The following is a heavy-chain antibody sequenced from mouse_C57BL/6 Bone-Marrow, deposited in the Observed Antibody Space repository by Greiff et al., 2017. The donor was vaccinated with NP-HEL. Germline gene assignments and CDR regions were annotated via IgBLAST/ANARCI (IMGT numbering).Heavy chain of an antibody. CDR3: TRVGYDGYSYYYAMDY. J-gene: IGHJ4*01. D-gene: IGHD2-3*01. Sequence: EVKLMESGEGLVKPGGSLKLSCAASGFTFSSYAMSWVRQTPEKRLEWVAYISSGGGYIYYVDTVKGRFTISRDNARNTLYLQMSSLKSEDTAMYYCTRVGYDGYSYYYAMDYWGQGTSVTVSS. CDR2: ISSGGGYI. V-gene: IGHV5-9-1*02. CDR1: GFTFSSYA.